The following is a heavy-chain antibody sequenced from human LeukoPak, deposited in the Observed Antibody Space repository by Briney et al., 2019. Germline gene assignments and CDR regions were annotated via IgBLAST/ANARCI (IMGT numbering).Heavy chain of an antibody. CDR3: ARGGWELPTMDV. D-gene: IGHD1-26*01. CDR2: INGNSGVT. V-gene: IGHV1-2*02. Sequence: ASVKVSCKASGYSFTDYYIHWVRQAPGQGLEWMGWINGNSGVTKYAQKFQGRVTMTRDTSISTAYMELSRLRSDDTAVYYCARGGWELPTMDVWGKGTTVTVSS. J-gene: IGHJ6*03. CDR1: GYSFTDYY.